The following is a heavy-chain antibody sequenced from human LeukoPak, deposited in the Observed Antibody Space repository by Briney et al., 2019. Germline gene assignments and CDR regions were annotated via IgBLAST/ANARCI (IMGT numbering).Heavy chain of an antibody. D-gene: IGHD6-13*01. V-gene: IGHV3-7*01. CDR3: ARGRYSSTWADY. CDR1: GVSFSSCW. J-gene: IGHJ4*02. Sequence: PGGSLRLSCAASGVSFSSCWMTWVRQAPGKGLEWVANIKQDGSEKYYVDSVKGRFTISRDNVQNSLYLQMNSLRAEDTAVYYCARGRYSSTWADYWGQGTLVTVSS. CDR2: IKQDGSEK.